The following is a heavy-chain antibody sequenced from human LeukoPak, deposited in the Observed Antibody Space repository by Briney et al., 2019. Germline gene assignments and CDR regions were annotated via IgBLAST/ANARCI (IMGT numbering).Heavy chain of an antibody. CDR1: GGAFSGYY. Sequence: PSETLSLTCAVYGGAFSGYYWSWIRQPPGKGLEWIGEINHGGSTNYNPSLKSRVTISVDTCKNRFSLKVSSATAADTAVYYCARGPGRFRTYGYWGQGTLVTVSS. V-gene: IGHV4-34*01. J-gene: IGHJ4*02. CDR3: ARGPGRFRTYGY. D-gene: IGHD3-10*01. CDR2: INHGGST.